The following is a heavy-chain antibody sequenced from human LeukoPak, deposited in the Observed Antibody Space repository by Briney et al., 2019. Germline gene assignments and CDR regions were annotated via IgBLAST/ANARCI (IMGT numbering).Heavy chain of an antibody. CDR1: RYTLTELS. D-gene: IGHD2-15*01. V-gene: IGHV1-24*01. CDR3: ATGLGYCSGGSCALGDY. Sequence: ASVKVSFKVSRYTLTELSMHGMRQAPGKGREWVGGFDPEDGETIYAQKFQGRVTMTEDTSTDTAYIELSSLRSEDTAVYYCATGLGYCSGGSCALGDYWGQGTLVTVSS. CDR2: FDPEDGET. J-gene: IGHJ4*02.